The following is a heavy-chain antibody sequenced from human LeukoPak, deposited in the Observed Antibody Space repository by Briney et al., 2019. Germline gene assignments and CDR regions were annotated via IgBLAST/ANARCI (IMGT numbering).Heavy chain of an antibody. CDR2: VYNSGST. CDR3: ARDGPQWLAAFDY. V-gene: IGHV4-59*01. CDR1: VGSISTYQ. J-gene: IGHJ4*02. D-gene: IGHD6-19*01. Sequence: SVTLSLTCTVSVGSISTYQWSCLRHSPGKGLEWSGNVYNSGSTNYNPALKSRVTISVDTSKNQLSLILSSVTAADTAGYYCARDGPQWLAAFDYWGQGTLVTVSS.